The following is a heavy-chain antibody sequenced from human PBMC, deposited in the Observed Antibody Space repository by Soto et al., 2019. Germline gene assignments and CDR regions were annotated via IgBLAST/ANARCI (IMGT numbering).Heavy chain of an antibody. CDR1: GYSFTSYW. CDR3: ARTPYYYDSSGYSYVFDY. CDR2: IDPSDSYT. D-gene: IGHD3-22*01. V-gene: IGHV5-10-1*01. Sequence: GESLKISCKGSGYSFTSYWISWVRQMPGKGLEWMGRIDPSDSYTNYSPSFQGHVTISADKSISTAYLQWSSLKASDTAMYYCARTPYYYDSSGYSYVFDYCGEGTLVTVSS. J-gene: IGHJ4*02.